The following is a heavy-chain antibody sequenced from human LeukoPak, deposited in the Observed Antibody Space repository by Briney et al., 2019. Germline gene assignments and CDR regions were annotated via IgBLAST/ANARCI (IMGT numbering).Heavy chain of an antibody. J-gene: IGHJ5*02. Sequence: KPSETLSLTCAVYGGSFSGYYWSWIRQPPGKGLEWIGEINHSRSTNYNPSLKSRVTISVDTSKNQFSLKLSSVTAADTAVYYCARGPRGIAAPLKWFDPWGQGTLVTVSS. CDR3: ARGPRGIAAPLKWFDP. CDR1: GGSFSGYY. V-gene: IGHV4-34*01. CDR2: INHSRST. D-gene: IGHD6-6*01.